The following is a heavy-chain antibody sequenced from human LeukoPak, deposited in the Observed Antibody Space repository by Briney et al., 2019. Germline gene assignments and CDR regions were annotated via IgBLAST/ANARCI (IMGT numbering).Heavy chain of an antibody. CDR2: INPNSGGT. J-gene: IGHJ4*02. V-gene: IGHV1-2*02. CDR3: ARVGDYGDYADY. CDR1: GYTFTSYY. D-gene: IGHD4-17*01. Sequence: ASVKVSCKASGYTFTSYYMHWVRQAPGQGLEWMGWINPNSGGTNYAQKFQGRVTMTRDTSISTAYMELSRLRSDDTAVYYCARVGDYGDYADYWGQGTLVTVSS.